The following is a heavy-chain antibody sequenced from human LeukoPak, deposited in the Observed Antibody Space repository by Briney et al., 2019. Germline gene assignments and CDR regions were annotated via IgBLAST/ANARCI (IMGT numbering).Heavy chain of an antibody. J-gene: IGHJ4*02. CDR1: GGSFSGYY. D-gene: IGHD1-26*01. CDR3: ARGLKGATTLADDY. Sequence: SETLSLTCAVYGGSFSGYYWSWIRQPPGKGLEWIGEINHSGSTNYNPSLKSRVTISVDTSKNQCSLKLSSVTAADTAVYYCARGLKGATTLADDYWGQGTLVTVSS. CDR2: INHSGST. V-gene: IGHV4-34*01.